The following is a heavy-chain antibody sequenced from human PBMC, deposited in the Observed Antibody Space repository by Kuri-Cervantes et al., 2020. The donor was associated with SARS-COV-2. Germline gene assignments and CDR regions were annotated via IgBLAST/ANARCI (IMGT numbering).Heavy chain of an antibody. CDR1: GYTFTGYY. V-gene: IGHV1-2*02. CDR2: INPNSGGT. J-gene: IGHJ4*02. CDR3: ARDPSYYDSSGYYSPDAPQSDY. Sequence: ASVKVSCKASGYTFTGYYMHWVRQAPGQGLEWMGWINPNSGGTNYAQKFQGRVTMTRDTSISTAYMELSRLRSDDTAVYYCARDPSYYDSSGYYSPDAPQSDYWGQGTLVTVSS. D-gene: IGHD3-22*01.